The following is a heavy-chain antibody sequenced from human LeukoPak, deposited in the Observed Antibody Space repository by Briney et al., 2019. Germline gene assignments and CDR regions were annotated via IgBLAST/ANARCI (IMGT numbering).Heavy chain of an antibody. CDR3: AKDTDYGSGSYYTQ. D-gene: IGHD3-10*01. J-gene: IGHJ4*02. V-gene: IGHV3-30*18. Sequence: AGGSLRLSCAASGFTFSSYGMHWVRQAPGKGLEWVAVISYDGSNKYYADSVKGRFTISRDNSKNTLYLQMNSLRAEDTAVYYCAKDTDYGSGSYYTQWGQGTLVTVSS. CDR1: GFTFSSYG. CDR2: ISYDGSNK.